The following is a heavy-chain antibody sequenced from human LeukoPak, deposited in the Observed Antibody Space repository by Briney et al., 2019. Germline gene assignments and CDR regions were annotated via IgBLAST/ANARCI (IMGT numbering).Heavy chain of an antibody. CDR2: INPNSGGT. J-gene: IGHJ6*03. Sequence: GASVKVSCKASGYTFTGYYMHWVRQAPGQGLEWMGWINPNSGGTNYAQKFQGRVTMTRDTSISTAYMELSRLRSDDTAVYYCARAGIAAAGTWNYYYYMDVWGKGTTVTVSS. D-gene: IGHD6-13*01. V-gene: IGHV1-2*02. CDR1: GYTFTGYY. CDR3: ARAGIAAAGTWNYYYYMDV.